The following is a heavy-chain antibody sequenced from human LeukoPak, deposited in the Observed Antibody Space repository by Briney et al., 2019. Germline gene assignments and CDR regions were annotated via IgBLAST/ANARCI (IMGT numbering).Heavy chain of an antibody. V-gene: IGHV3-21*01. CDR3: ARGGQEYYYDSSGYPRPTDY. Sequence: GGSLRLSCTASGFTLSGYAMSWVRQAPGKGLEWVSSISSSSSYIYYADSVKGRFTISRDNAKNSLYLQMNSLRAEDTAVYYCARGGQEYYYDSSGYPRPTDYWGQGTLVTVSS. J-gene: IGHJ4*02. D-gene: IGHD3-22*01. CDR2: ISSSSSYI. CDR1: GFTLSGYA.